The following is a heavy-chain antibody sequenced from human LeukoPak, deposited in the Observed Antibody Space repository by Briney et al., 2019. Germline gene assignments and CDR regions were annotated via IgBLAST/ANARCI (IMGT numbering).Heavy chain of an antibody. J-gene: IGHJ6*03. CDR2: INWNSGSI. CDR3: ASYSSSWFNYYYYMDA. D-gene: IGHD6-13*01. Sequence: QPGRSLRLSCAASGCTFDDYAMRWVRQAPGKGLEWVSDINWNSGSIGYADSVKSGFTISRENTKNSLYLHIYIPRAETTALYYTASYSSSWFNYYYYMDAWGKGTTVTVSS. V-gene: IGHV3-9*01. CDR1: GCTFDDYA.